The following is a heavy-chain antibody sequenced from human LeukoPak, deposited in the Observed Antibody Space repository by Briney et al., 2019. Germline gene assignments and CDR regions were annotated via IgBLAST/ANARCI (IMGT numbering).Heavy chain of an antibody. D-gene: IGHD3-22*01. CDR3: TGDLYYYESRRDALDV. J-gene: IGHJ3*01. V-gene: IGHV4-4*07. CDR2: IFPTGST. Sequence: SETLSLTCTVSGGSISNYYWSWIRQPAGKGLEWIGRIFPTGSTSYNPSLKSRVTMSVDTSKNQFSLNLNSVTVADTAVYYCTGDLYYYESRRDALDVWGQGTMVTVSS. CDR1: GGSISNYY.